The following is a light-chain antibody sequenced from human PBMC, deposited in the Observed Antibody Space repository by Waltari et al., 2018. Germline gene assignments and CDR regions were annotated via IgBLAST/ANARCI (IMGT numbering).Light chain of an antibody. CDR2: GAS. Sequence: EIVMTQSPATLSVSPGERATLSCRASQSVSSNLAWYQQKPGQAPRLLIYGASTRATGIPARFSGSGSGTEFTLTISSLQSEDFAVYYCHVGFTFGPGTKVDIK. J-gene: IGKJ3*01. CDR3: HVGFT. V-gene: IGKV3-15*01. CDR1: QSVSSN.